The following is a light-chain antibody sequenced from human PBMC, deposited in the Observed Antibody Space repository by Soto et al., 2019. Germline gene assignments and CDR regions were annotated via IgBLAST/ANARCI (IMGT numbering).Light chain of an antibody. V-gene: IGKV3-20*01. CDR3: HQYGYSPNT. CDR1: RSVSSRY. J-gene: IGKJ2*01. CDR2: GTS. Sequence: EIVLTQSPGTLSLSPGERATLSCRASRSVSSRYFAWYQQRPGQAPRLLIYGTSNRATGIPDKVSGSGSGTDFTLTIRVLEPEDFAVYFCHQYGYSPNTFGQGTKLEIK.